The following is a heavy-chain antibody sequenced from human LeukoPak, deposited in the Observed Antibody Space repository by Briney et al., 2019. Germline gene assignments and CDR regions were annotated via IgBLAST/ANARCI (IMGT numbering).Heavy chain of an antibody. CDR2: ISWNSGSI. CDR3: AKSGRRSGYYFDY. CDR1: GFTFDDYA. Sequence: GGSLRLSCAASGFTFDDYAMHWVRQAPGKGLEWVSGISWNSGSIGYADSVKGRFTIPRDNAKNSLYLQMNSLRAEDTALYYCAKSGRRSGYYFDYWGQGTLVTVSS. D-gene: IGHD3-3*01. V-gene: IGHV3-9*01. J-gene: IGHJ4*02.